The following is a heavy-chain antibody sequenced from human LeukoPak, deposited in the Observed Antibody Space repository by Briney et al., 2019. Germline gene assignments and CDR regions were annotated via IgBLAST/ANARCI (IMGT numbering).Heavy chain of an antibody. V-gene: IGHV1-8*03. D-gene: IGHD3-3*01. CDR2: MNPNSGNT. Sequence: GASVKVSCKASGYTFTSYDINWVRQATEQGLEWMGWMNPNSGNTGYAQKFQGRVTITRNTSISTAYMELSSLRSEDTAVYYCARGRRFLEWLSPLAYWGQGTLVTVSS. CDR3: ARGRRFLEWLSPLAY. J-gene: IGHJ4*02. CDR1: GYTFTSYD.